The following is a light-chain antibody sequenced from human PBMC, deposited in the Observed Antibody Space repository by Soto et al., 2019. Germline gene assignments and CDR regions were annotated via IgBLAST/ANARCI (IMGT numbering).Light chain of an antibody. V-gene: IGKV1-39*01. J-gene: IGKJ5*01. Sequence: DIQMTQSPSSLSASVGDRVTITCRASQSISSFLIWYQQKPGKVPNLLIYEASTLQSGVTSRFSCSRSGTEVTLSIIILHPEDFGSYCYQQSYTTPSITFGPVTRLEIK. CDR1: QSISSF. CDR2: EAS. CDR3: QQSYTTPSIT.